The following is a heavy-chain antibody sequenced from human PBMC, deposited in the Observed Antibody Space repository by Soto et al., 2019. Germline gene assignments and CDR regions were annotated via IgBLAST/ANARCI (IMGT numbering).Heavy chain of an antibody. J-gene: IGHJ6*02. CDR3: AADPRVTMVRGVIIGYYYGMDV. CDR1: GFTFTSSA. Sequence: SVKVSCKASGFTFTSSAVQWVRQARGQRLEWIGWIVVGSGNTNYAQKFQERVTITRDMSTSTAYMELSSLRSEDTAVYYCAADPRVTMVRGVIIGYYYGMDVWGQGTTVTVSS. D-gene: IGHD3-10*01. CDR2: IVVGSGNT. V-gene: IGHV1-58*01.